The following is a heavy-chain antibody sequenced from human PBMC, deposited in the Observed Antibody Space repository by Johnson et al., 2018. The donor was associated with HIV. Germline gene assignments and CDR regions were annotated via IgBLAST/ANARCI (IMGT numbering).Heavy chain of an antibody. CDR2: ISYDGSNK. Sequence: QVQLVESGGGVVQPGRSLRLSCAASRFTFSSYAMHWVRQAPGKGLEWVAIISYDGSNKNYADSLKGRFTISRDNSKNTLYLQMNSLRAEDTAMYYCARQLKYYYDSSGYYYLSSAAFDIWGQGTMVTVSS. J-gene: IGHJ3*02. CDR1: RFTFSSYA. D-gene: IGHD3-22*01. V-gene: IGHV3-30*04. CDR3: ARQLKYYYDSSGYYYLSSAAFDI.